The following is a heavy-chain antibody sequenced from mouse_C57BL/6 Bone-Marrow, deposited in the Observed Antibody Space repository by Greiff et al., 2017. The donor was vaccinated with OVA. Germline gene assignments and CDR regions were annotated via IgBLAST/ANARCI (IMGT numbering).Heavy chain of an antibody. CDR1: GIDFSRYW. Sequence: PASGIDFSRYWMSWVRRAPGKGLEWIGEINPDSSTINYAPSLKDKFIISRDNAKNTLYLQMSKVRSEDTALYYCARPIYYYGSYWYFDVWGTGTTVTVSS. CDR2: INPDSSTI. D-gene: IGHD1-1*01. V-gene: IGHV4-1*01. J-gene: IGHJ1*03. CDR3: ARPIYYYGSYWYFDV.